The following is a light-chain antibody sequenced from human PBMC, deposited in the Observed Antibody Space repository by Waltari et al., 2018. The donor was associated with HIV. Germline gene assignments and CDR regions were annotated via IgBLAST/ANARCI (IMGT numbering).Light chain of an antibody. J-gene: IGLJ1*01. V-gene: IGLV2-11*01. Sequence: QSALTQPPSVSGSPGQSVTISCTGTTNDVGFYDYVSWYQQYPGKAPKLIIFDVNQRPSGVPGRCSGSKSGNTASLTISGLQTEDEADYFCCAYAAGHVSYVFGNGTAVAVL. CDR3: CAYAAGHVSYV. CDR2: DVN. CDR1: TNDVGFYDY.